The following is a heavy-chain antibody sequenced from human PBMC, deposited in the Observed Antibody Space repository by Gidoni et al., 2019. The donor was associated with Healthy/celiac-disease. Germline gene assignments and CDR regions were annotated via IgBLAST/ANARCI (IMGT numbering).Heavy chain of an antibody. D-gene: IGHD1-26*01. CDR3: TRHMILSQRATTGYYGMDV. CDR1: GFTFSGSA. J-gene: IGHJ6*02. Sequence: EVQLVESGGGLVQPGGSLKLSCAAPGFTFSGSAMHWVRQASGKGLEWVGRIRSKANSYATAYAASVKGRFTISRDDSKNTAYLQMNSLKTEDTAVYYCTRHMILSQRATTGYYGMDVWGQGTTVTVSS. CDR2: IRSKANSYAT. V-gene: IGHV3-73*02.